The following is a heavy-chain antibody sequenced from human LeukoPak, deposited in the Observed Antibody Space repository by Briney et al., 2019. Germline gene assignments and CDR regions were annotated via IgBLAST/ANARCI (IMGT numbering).Heavy chain of an antibody. V-gene: IGHV4-59*08. CDR3: ARRVGVTRFDY. J-gene: IGHJ4*02. Sequence: SETLSLTCTVSGGLISSCYWSWIRQPPGKGLEWIGYIYYNGGSGSTNYSPSLKSRVTISVDMSKNQFSLKLSSVTAADTAVYYCARRVGVTRFDYWGQGALVTVSS. CDR1: GGLISSCY. CDR2: IYYNGGSGST. D-gene: IGHD1-26*01.